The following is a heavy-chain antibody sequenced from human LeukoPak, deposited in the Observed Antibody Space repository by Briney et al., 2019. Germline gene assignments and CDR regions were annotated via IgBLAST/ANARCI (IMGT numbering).Heavy chain of an antibody. D-gene: IGHD2-15*01. J-gene: IGHJ4*02. Sequence: GGSLRLSCAASGFIFSDYYMSWIRQAPGKGLEWLSYISSSSIYTSYADSVKSRFTISRDNAKNSLYLQLNSLRAEDTAVYYCARGSPPDYWGQGTLVTVSS. CDR3: ARGSPPDY. CDR1: GFIFSDYY. CDR2: ISSSSIYT. V-gene: IGHV3-11*05.